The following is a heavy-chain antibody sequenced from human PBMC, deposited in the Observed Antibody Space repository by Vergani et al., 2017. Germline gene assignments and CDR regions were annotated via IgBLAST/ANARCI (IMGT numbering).Heavy chain of an antibody. J-gene: IGHJ4*02. V-gene: IGHV1-46*03. CDR3: AREMDEIVLMVYANARSSWGEFDY. D-gene: IGHD2-8*01. CDR1: GYTFTSYY. Sequence: QVQLVQSGAEVKKPGASVKVSCKASGYTFTSYYMHWVRQAPGQGLEWMGIINPSGGSTSYAQKFQGRVTMTRDTSTSTVYMELSSLRSEDTAVYYCAREMDEIVLMVYANARSSWGEFDYWGQGTLVTVSS. CDR2: INPSGGST.